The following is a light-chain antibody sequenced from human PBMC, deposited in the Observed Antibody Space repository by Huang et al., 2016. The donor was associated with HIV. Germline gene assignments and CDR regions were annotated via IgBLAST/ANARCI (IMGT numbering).Light chain of an antibody. CDR2: AAS. V-gene: IGKV1-39*01. CDR1: QSISSY. J-gene: IGKJ5*01. CDR3: QQSHSTPPIT. Sequence: DIQMTQSPSSLSASVGDRVTITCRASQSISSYLNWYQQKPGKAPKLLIYAASRLQSGVPSRFSGSGSGTDFTLTISSLQPEDFATYYCQQSHSTPPITFGQGTRLEIK.